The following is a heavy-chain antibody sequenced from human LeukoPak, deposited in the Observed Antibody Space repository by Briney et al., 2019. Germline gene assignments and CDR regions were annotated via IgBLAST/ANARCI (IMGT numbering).Heavy chain of an antibody. J-gene: IGHJ6*03. Sequence: SVKVSCKASGYTLTTFAMNWVRQAPGQGLEWMGGIIPIFGTANYAQKFQGRVTITTDESTSTAYMELSSLRSEDTAVYYCASTLTGIAAAGTGPYYYYYMDVWGKGTTVTVSS. D-gene: IGHD6-13*01. CDR1: GYTLTTFA. CDR3: ASTLTGIAAAGTGPYYYYYMDV. V-gene: IGHV1-69*05. CDR2: IIPIFGTA.